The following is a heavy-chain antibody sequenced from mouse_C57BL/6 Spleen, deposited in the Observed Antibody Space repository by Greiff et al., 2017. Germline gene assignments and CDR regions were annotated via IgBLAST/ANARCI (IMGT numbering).Heavy chain of an antibody. D-gene: IGHD1-1*01. V-gene: IGHV1-66*01. Sequence: QVQLQQSGPELVKPGASVKISCKASGYSFTSYYIHWVKQRPGQGLEWIGWIYPGSGNTKYTEKFKGKATLTADTSSSTAYMQLSSLTSENSAVYYCARGGYYDGYFDYWGQGTTLTVSS. CDR1: GYSFTSYY. CDR2: IYPGSGNT. CDR3: ARGGYYDGYFDY. J-gene: IGHJ2*01.